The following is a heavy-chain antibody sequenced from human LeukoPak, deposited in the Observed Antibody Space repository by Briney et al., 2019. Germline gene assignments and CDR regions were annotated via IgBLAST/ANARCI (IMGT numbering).Heavy chain of an antibody. CDR1: GGTFSSYA. Sequence: ASVKVSCKASGGTFSSYAISWVRQAPGQGLEWMGGIIPIFGTANYAQKFQGRVTITADKSTSTAYMELSSLRSEDTAVYYCARDAAGYMVWGVIRGFDYWGQGTLVTVSS. V-gene: IGHV1-69*06. J-gene: IGHJ4*02. CDR3: ARDAAGYMVWGVIRGFDY. CDR2: IIPIFGTA. D-gene: IGHD3-10*01.